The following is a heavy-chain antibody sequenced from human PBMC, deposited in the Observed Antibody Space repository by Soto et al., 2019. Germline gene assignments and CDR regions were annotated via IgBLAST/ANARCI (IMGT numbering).Heavy chain of an antibody. CDR1: GGSISSYY. Sequence: SEKMSLTCTVDGGSISSYYWSWIRQPPGKGLEWIGYIYYSGRTNYNPSLKSRVTISVDTSKKQFSLKLCSVTAAVTSVYSCASPGSYGYYFDYWGQGTLVTVSS. V-gene: IGHV4-59*01. CDR2: IYYSGRT. D-gene: IGHD3-10*01. J-gene: IGHJ4*02. CDR3: ASPGSYGYYFDY.